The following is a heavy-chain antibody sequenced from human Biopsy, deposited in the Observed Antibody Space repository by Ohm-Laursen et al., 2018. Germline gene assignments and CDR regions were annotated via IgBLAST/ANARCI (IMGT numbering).Heavy chain of an antibody. V-gene: IGHV1-2*02. CDR1: GYTFTDSY. Sequence: ASVKVSCKASGYTFTDSYMHWVRQAPGQGLEWMGWINPNSGGTNYAQKFQGRVTMTRDTSMSTAYMELNRLRSDDTAVYYCARDYQPKIMTIHYYYGMDVWGLGTTVTVSS. D-gene: IGHD3-9*01. CDR3: ARDYQPKIMTIHYYYGMDV. CDR2: INPNSGGT. J-gene: IGHJ6*02.